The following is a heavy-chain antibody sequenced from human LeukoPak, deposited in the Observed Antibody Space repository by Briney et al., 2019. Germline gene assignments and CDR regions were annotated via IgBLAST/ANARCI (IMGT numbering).Heavy chain of an antibody. CDR3: ARDFVSVMVVPTPGYAMDV. V-gene: IGHV1-46*02. CDR2: INPSGNST. Sequence: ASVKVSCKASGYNFNIYHMHWVRQAPGQGLEWMGIINPSGNSTRYAQKLEGRVTLTRDSSTSTAYMELRSLRSEDTAVYYCARDFVSVMVVPTPGYAMDVWGQGTTVTVSS. J-gene: IGHJ6*02. D-gene: IGHD2-15*01. CDR1: GYNFNIYH.